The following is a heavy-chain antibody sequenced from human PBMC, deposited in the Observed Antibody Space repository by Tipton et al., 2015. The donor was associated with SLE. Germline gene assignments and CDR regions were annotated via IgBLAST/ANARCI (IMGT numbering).Heavy chain of an antibody. CDR1: GGSISSHY. CDR2: IYYSGST. Sequence: SLTCTVSGGSISSHYWSWIRQPPGKGLEWIGYIYYSGSTNYNPSLKSRVTISVDTSKNQFSLKLSSVTAAGTAVYYCAGGVAAGEAFDYWGQGTLVTVSS. CDR3: AGGVAAGEAFDY. J-gene: IGHJ4*02. V-gene: IGHV4-59*11. D-gene: IGHD6-13*01.